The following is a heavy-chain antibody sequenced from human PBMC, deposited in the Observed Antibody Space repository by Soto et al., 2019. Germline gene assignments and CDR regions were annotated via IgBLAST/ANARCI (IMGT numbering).Heavy chain of an antibody. CDR1: GDTFDTFA. CDR2: IIPIFRTP. J-gene: IGHJ6*02. D-gene: IGHD1-1*01. V-gene: IGHV1-69*12. CDR3: ARDKDREQLGGNYYYTLDV. Sequence: QVQLVQSGAEVVKPGSSVKVSCKASGDTFDTFAISWVRQAPGQGLEWMGGIIPIFRTPDYGQKFQGRVTITADESTSTAYMELSSLRSEDTAVYYGARDKDREQLGGNYYYTLDVGGQGTTVTVSS.